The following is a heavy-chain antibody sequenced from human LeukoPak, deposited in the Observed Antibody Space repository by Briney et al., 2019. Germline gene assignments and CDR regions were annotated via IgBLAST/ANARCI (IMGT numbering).Heavy chain of an antibody. J-gene: IGHJ4*02. Sequence: ASVKVSCKASGYTFTSYDINWVRQGTGQGLEWVGWMNPNSGNTGYAQKFQGRVTMTRNTSISTAYMELSSLRSEDTAVYCCARFGSGSYDFDYWGQGTLVTVSS. V-gene: IGHV1-8*01. CDR3: ARFGSGSYDFDY. CDR2: MNPNSGNT. D-gene: IGHD1-26*01. CDR1: GYTFTSYD.